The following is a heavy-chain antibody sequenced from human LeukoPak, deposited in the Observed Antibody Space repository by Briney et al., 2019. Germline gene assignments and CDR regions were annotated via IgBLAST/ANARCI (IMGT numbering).Heavy chain of an antibody. D-gene: IGHD3-22*01. CDR2: IRYDGSNK. CDR3: ATDYYDSSGHTTYYFDY. CDR1: GFTFSSYG. J-gene: IGHJ4*02. Sequence: GGSLRLSCAASGFTFSSYGMHWVRQAPGKGLEWVAFIRYDGSNKYYADSVKGRFTISRDNSKNTLYLQTNSLRAEDTAVYYCATDYYDSSGHTTYYFDYWGQGTLVTVSS. V-gene: IGHV3-30*02.